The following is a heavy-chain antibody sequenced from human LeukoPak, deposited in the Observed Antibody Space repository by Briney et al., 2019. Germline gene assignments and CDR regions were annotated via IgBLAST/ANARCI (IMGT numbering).Heavy chain of an antibody. D-gene: IGHD6-19*01. Sequence: SVKVSCKASGGTFSSYAISWVRQAPGQGLEWMGGIIPIFGTANYAQKFQGRVTITADESTSTAYMELSSLRSEDTAVYYCARGASSGWYCDYWGQGTLVTVSS. CDR2: IIPIFGTA. V-gene: IGHV1-69*01. CDR1: GGTFSSYA. J-gene: IGHJ4*02. CDR3: ARGASSGWYCDY.